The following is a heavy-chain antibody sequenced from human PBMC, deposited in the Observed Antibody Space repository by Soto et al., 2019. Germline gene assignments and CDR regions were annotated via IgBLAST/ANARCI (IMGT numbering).Heavy chain of an antibody. CDR3: AKSFYYYDSSGYNY. Sequence: PGGSLRLSCAASGFTFSSYAMSWVRQAPGKGLEWVSAISGSGGSTYYADSVKGRFTISRDNSKNTLYLQMNSLRAEDTAVYYCAKSFYYYDSSGYNYWGQGTLVTVSS. CDR1: GFTFSSYA. J-gene: IGHJ4*02. D-gene: IGHD3-22*01. CDR2: ISGSGGST. V-gene: IGHV3-23*01.